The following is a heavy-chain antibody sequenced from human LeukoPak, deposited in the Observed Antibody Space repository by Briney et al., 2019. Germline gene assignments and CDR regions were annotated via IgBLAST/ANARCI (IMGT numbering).Heavy chain of an antibody. Sequence: PGGSLRLSCAASGFTFSNYWMSWVRQASGKGLEWVASIHQHGNEKYFVDSVRGRFTISRDNAKNSLYLQMSSLRAEDTAVYYCATLNGPLFEYWGQGTLVTVSS. CDR1: GFTFSNYW. CDR2: IHQHGNEK. D-gene: IGHD2-8*01. V-gene: IGHV3-7*01. CDR3: ATLNGPLFEY. J-gene: IGHJ4*02.